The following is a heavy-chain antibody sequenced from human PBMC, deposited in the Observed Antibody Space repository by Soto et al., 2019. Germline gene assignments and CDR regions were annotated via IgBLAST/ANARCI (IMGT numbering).Heavy chain of an antibody. CDR2: ISAYNGNT. Sequence: GASLKLSCKSSGYTFTSYVISWVRQAPGQGLEWMGWISAYNGNTNYAQKLQGRVTMTTDTSTSTAYMELRSLRSDDTAVYYCARDLGIDYCGGDCYYYYYYGMDVWGQGPRSPSP. V-gene: IGHV1-18*01. J-gene: IGHJ6*02. D-gene: IGHD2-21*02. CDR3: ARDLGIDYCGGDCYYYYYYGMDV. CDR1: GYTFTSYV.